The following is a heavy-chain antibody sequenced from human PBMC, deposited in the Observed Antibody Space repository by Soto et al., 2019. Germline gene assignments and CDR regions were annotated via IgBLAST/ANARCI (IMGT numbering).Heavy chain of an antibody. J-gene: IGHJ3*01. CDR3: ERNDCTGGVCYHFYDF. V-gene: IGHV5-51*01. CDR2: VNPGDSET. Sequence: GESLKISCKGSDYTFAAYWIGWVRQLPGKGPEWMGIVNPGDSETRYGPSFQGQVTISADKSINTAYLRWSSLKVSETAIYYCERNDCTGGVCYHFYDFWGQGTMVTVSS. CDR1: DYTFAAYW. D-gene: IGHD2-8*02.